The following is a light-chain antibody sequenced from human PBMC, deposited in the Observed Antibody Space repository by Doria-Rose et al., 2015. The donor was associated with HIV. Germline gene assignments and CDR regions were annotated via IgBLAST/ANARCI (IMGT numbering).Light chain of an antibody. CDR2: WAS. V-gene: IGKV4-1*01. CDR1: QSLLYTSKNY. CDR3: QQYYDTPS. J-gene: IGKJ3*01. Sequence: DIRLTQSPESLGMSLGERATLNCKSNQSLLYTSKNYLAWYQQKPGQPPNLLIYWASTRQSGVHARFSGSGSGTDCTLTISSLEAEDVAVYYCQQYYDTPSFGPGTTVDIK.